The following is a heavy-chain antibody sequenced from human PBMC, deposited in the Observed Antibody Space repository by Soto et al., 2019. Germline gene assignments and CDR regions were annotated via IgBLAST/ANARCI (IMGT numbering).Heavy chain of an antibody. CDR2: INHSGST. V-gene: IGHV4-34*01. J-gene: IGHJ5*02. CDR3: ARVGGAVATLRDWFDP. D-gene: IGHD6-19*01. Sequence: PSETLSLTCAVYGGSFSGYYWSWIRQPPGKGLEWIGEINHSGSTNYNPSLKSRVTISVDTSKNQFSLKLSSVTAADTAVYYCARVGGAVATLRDWFDPWGQGTLVTVSS. CDR1: GGSFSGYY.